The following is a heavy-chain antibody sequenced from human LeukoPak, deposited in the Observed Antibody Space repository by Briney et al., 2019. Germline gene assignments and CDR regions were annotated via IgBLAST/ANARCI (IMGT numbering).Heavy chain of an antibody. V-gene: IGHV1-2*02. J-gene: IGHJ4*02. D-gene: IGHD1-26*01. CDR3: VRTRYSGSYPNDY. Sequence: ASVKVSCKASGYTFTGYYMHWVRQAPGQGLEWMGWINPNSGGTNYAQKFQGRVTMTRDTSISTAYMELSRLRSDDTAVYYCVRTRYSGSYPNDYWGQGTLVTVSS. CDR1: GYTFTGYY. CDR2: INPNSGGT.